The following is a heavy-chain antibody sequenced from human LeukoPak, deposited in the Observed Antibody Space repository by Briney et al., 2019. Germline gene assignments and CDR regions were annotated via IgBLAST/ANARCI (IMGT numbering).Heavy chain of an antibody. D-gene: IGHD6-13*01. CDR3: ARSRLGAADNLDY. CDR1: GGSISSYY. Sequence: SETLSLTCTVSGGSISSYYCSWIRQPPGKGLEWIGYIYYSGSTNYNPSLKSRVTISVDTSKNQFSLKLSSVTAADTAVYYCARSRLGAADNLDYWGQGTLVTVSS. V-gene: IGHV4-59*08. CDR2: IYYSGST. J-gene: IGHJ4*02.